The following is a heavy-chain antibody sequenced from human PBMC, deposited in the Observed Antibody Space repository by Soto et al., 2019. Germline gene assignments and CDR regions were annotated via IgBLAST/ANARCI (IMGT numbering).Heavy chain of an antibody. J-gene: IGHJ4*02. CDR3: ARFAMVRGVIITLDYFDY. D-gene: IGHD3-10*01. CDR2: INAGNGNT. V-gene: IGHV1-3*01. Sequence: GASVKVSCKASGYTFTSYAMHWVCQAPGQRLEWMGWINAGNGNTKYSQKFQGRVTITRDTSASTAYMELSSLRSEDTAVYYCARFAMVRGVIITLDYFDYWGQGTLVTVSS. CDR1: GYTFTSYA.